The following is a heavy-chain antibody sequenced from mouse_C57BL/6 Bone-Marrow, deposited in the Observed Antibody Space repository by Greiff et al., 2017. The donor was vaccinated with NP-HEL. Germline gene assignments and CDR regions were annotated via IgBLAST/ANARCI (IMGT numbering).Heavy chain of an antibody. CDR3: TGPSPFAY. J-gene: IGHJ3*01. CDR1: GFTFSNYW. Sequence: ESGGGLVQPGGSMKLSCVASGFTFSNYWMNWVRQSPEKGLEWVAQIRLKSDNYATHYAESVKGRFTISRDDSKSSVYLQMNNLRAEDTGIYYCTGPSPFAYWGQGTLVTVSA. CDR2: IRLKSDNYAT. V-gene: IGHV6-3*01.